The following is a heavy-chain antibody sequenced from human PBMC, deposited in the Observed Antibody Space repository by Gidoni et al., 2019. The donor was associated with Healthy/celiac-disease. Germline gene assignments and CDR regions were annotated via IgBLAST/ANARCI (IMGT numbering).Heavy chain of an antibody. CDR2: ISSSSSYI. CDR3: ASSLMITFGGVIV. D-gene: IGHD3-16*02. J-gene: IGHJ4*02. Sequence: ELQLVESGGGLVKPGGSLRLPCAASGFTFSSYSMNWARQAPGKGLEWVSSISSSSSYIYYADSVKCRFTISRDNAKNSLYLQMNSLRAEDTAVYYCASSLMITFGGVIVWGQGTLVTVSS. V-gene: IGHV3-21*01. CDR1: GFTFSSYS.